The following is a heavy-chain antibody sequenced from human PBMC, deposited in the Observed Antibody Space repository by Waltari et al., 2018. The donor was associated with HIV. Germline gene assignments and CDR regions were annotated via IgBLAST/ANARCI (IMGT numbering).Heavy chain of an antibody. CDR1: AFVFLTPP. CDR3: AKGIARGAGLYYYGMDD. V-gene: IGHV3-23*01. CDR2: IRGSGGGT. J-gene: IGHJ6*02. Sequence: EVQMMESGGGLALPGGSLRLSCPGAAFVFLTPPFSCVRQAPGKGLEWVSAIRGSGGGTYYADSVQGRFTISRDGSENTLYLQMNSLRAEDTAVYYCAKGIARGAGLYYYGMDDWGQGTTVTVSS. D-gene: IGHD6-13*01.